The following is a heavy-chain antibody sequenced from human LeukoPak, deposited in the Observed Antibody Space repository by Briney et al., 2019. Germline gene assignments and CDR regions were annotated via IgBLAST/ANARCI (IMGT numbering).Heavy chain of an antibody. D-gene: IGHD3-10*01. CDR1: GFTFSSHA. V-gene: IGHV3-13*01. CDR2: IGTAGDT. Sequence: GGSLRLSCAASGFTFSSHAMSWVRQATGKGLEWVSAIGTAGDTYYPGSVKGRFTISRENAKNSLYLQMNSLRAGDTAVYYCARALKASKVRGVVDAFDIWGQGTMVTVSS. CDR3: ARALKASKVRGVVDAFDI. J-gene: IGHJ3*02.